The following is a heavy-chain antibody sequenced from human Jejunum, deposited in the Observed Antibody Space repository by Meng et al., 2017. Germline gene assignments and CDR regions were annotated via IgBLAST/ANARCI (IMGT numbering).Heavy chain of an antibody. V-gene: IGHV3-21*01. CDR3: ARNLTVTGDY. Sequence: GGSLRLSCAASGFTFSTYGMNWVRQAPGKGLDWVSSISSASRYIYYADSVKGRFTISRDNAKNSLYLQINSTRAEDTGVYYCARNLTVTGDYWGQGTLVTVSS. D-gene: IGHD4-17*01. J-gene: IGHJ4*02. CDR1: GFTFSTYG. CDR2: ISSASRYI.